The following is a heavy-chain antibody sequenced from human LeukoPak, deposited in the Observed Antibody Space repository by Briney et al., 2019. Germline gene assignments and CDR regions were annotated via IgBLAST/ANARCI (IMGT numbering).Heavy chain of an antibody. Sequence: PSQTLSLTCAVSGGSISSGGYSWSWIRQPPGKGLEWIGYIYHSGSTYYNPSLKSRVTMSVDTSKNQFSLTLSSVTAADTAVYYCARTRSYYMDVWAKGTTVTVSS. V-gene: IGHV4-30-2*01. D-gene: IGHD6-19*01. CDR3: ARTRSYYMDV. J-gene: IGHJ6*03. CDR1: GGSISSGGYS. CDR2: IYHSGST.